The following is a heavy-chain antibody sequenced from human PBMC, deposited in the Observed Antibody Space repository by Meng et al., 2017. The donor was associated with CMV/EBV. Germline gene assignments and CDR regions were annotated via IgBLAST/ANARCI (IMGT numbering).Heavy chain of an antibody. CDR1: GFIFSSYA. CDR3: ARDWVQLERLGAFDI. V-gene: IGHV3-30-3*01. J-gene: IGHJ3*02. CDR2: ISYDGSNK. Sequence: GESLKISCAASGFIFSSYAMHWVRQAPGKGLEWVAVISYDGSNKYYADSVKGRFTISRDNSKNTLYLQMNSLGAEDTAVYYCARDWVQLERLGAFDIWGQGTMVTVSS. D-gene: IGHD1-1*01.